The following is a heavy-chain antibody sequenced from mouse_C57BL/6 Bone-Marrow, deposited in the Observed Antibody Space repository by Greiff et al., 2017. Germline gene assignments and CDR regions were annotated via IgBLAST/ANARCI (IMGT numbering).Heavy chain of an antibody. D-gene: IGHD2-3*01. Sequence: QVQLQQPGAELVKPGASVKLSCPASGYTFTSYWMHWVKQRPGRGLEWIGRIDPNSGGTKYNEKFKSKATLTVDKPSSTAYMQRSSLTSEDSAVYYCARRGDGHYGDYYYAMDYWGQGTSVTVSS. CDR2: IDPNSGGT. J-gene: IGHJ4*01. CDR1: GYTFTSYW. V-gene: IGHV1-72*01. CDR3: ARRGDGHYGDYYYAMDY.